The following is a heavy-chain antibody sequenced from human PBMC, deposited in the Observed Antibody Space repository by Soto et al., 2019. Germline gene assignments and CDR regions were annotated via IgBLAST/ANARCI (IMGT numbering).Heavy chain of an antibody. V-gene: IGHV4-30-2*01. J-gene: IGHJ5*02. CDR1: GGSISSGGYS. Sequence: SSETLSLTCAVSGGSISSGGYSWSWIRQPPGKGLEWIGYIYHSGSTYYNPSLKSRVTISVDRSKNQFSLKLSSVTAADTAVYYCARGRYDYVWGSYRTHYNWSDPWGQGTLVTVSS. CDR3: ARGRYDYVWGSYRTHYNWSDP. D-gene: IGHD3-16*02. CDR2: IYHSGST.